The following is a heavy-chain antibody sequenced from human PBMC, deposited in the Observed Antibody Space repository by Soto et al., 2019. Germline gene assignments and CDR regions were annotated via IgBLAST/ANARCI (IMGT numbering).Heavy chain of an antibody. J-gene: IGHJ6*02. V-gene: IGHV4-59*01. CDR2: IYDSGDT. CDR1: GGSINNYY. CDR3: AKILSTVTTYYYGMDV. D-gene: IGHD4-17*01. Sequence: QVQLQESGPGLVKPSETLSLTCSVSGGSINNYYRSWIRQPPGKGLEWIGYIYDSGDTYYNPSLRSRVTISFDTSKNEFSLKLRSVTAADTAVYYCAKILSTVTTYYYGMDVWGQGTTVTVSS.